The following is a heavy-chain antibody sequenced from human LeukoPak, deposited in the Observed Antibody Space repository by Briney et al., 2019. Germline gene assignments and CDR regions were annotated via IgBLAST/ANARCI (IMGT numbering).Heavy chain of an antibody. Sequence: PGDSLRLSCAPSGFTFSTYSMNWVRQAPGKGLVWVSSISPSTSYAYYADSVKGRFTVARDNAKNSLYLQMNSTRAEDTAVYYCARGCGGNCYLNDYWGQGTLVTVSS. CDR2: ISPSTSYA. D-gene: IGHD2-15*01. CDR3: ARGCGGNCYLNDY. CDR1: GFTFSTYS. J-gene: IGHJ4*02. V-gene: IGHV3-21*01.